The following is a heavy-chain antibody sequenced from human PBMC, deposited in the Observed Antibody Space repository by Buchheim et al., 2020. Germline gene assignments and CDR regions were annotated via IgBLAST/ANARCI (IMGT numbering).Heavy chain of an antibody. D-gene: IGHD3-9*01. V-gene: IGHV3-66*01. CDR2: IYSGGIT. CDR1: GFTVSSNY. J-gene: IGHJ4*02. Sequence: EVQLVESGGGLVQPGGSLRLSCAASGFTVSSNYMSWVRQAPGKGLEWVSVIYSGGITYYADSVKGRFTISRDNSKNTLYLQMNRLRAEDTAVYYCAITLSVLRYFDWLGEGYWGKGTL. CDR3: AITLSVLRYFDWLGEGY.